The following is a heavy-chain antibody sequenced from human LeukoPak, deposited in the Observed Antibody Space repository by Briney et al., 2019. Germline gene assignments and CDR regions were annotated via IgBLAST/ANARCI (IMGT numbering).Heavy chain of an antibody. CDR1: GYTFTSYG. CDR3: ARYYYDSSGPNWFDP. D-gene: IGHD3-22*01. J-gene: IGHJ5*02. V-gene: IGHV1-2*02. CDR2: INPNSGGT. Sequence: ASVKVPCKASGYTFTSYGISWVRQAPGQGLEWMGWINPNSGGTNYAQKFQGRVTMTRDTSISTAYMELSRLRSDDTAVYYCARYYYDSSGPNWFDPWGQGTLVTVSS.